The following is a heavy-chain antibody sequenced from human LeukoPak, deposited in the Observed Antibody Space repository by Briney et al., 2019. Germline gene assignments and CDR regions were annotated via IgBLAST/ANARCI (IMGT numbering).Heavy chain of an antibody. J-gene: IGHJ4*02. D-gene: IGHD6-19*01. CDR1: GFTFSSYS. CDR3: ARFGSGWYSVVADFPDY. Sequence: GGPLRLSCAASGFTFSSYSMTWVRQAPGKGLEWVSSISSSSSYIYYADSVKGRFTISRDNAKNSLYLQMNSLRAEDTAVYYCARFGSGWYSVVADFPDYWGQGTPVTVSS. CDR2: ISSSSSYI. V-gene: IGHV3-21*01.